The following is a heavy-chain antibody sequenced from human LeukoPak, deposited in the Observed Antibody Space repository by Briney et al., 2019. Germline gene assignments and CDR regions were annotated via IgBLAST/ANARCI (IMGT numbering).Heavy chain of an antibody. CDR3: ARDRGLDSSFDY. D-gene: IGHD6-13*01. J-gene: IGHJ4*02. CDR2: INPNSGGT. CDR1: GYTFTGYY. V-gene: IGHV1-2*02. Sequence: GASVKVSFKASGYTFTGYYMHWVRQAPGQGLEWMGWINPNSGGTNYAQKLQDRVTMTTDTSTSTAYMELRSLRSDDTAVYYCARDRGLDSSFDYWGQGTLVTVSS.